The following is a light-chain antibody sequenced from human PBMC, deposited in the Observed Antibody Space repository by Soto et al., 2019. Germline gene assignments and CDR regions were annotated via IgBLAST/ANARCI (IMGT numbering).Light chain of an antibody. CDR3: QQYGSSPWT. CDR2: GAS. V-gene: IGKV3-20*01. J-gene: IGKJ1*01. CDR1: QSVSTNY. Sequence: EIVLTQSPGTLSLSPGERATLSCRASQSVSTNYLAWYQQQPGQAPRLLIYGASRRATGTPDRFSGSGSGTDFTLTISKLEPEDFAVYYCQQYGSSPWTFGQGTKVEIK.